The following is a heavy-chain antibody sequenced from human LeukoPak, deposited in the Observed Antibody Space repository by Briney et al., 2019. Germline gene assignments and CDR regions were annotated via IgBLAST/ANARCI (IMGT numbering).Heavy chain of an antibody. CDR2: IYSGGTI. CDR1: GFTVSNNY. Sequence: GGSLRLSCAASGFTVSNNYMSWVRQAPGRGLEWVSVIYSGGTIYYANSVKGRFIISRDNSKNTLFLQMNSLRADDTAVYYCARGLYDDNGGFWGQGTMVTVSS. D-gene: IGHD3-22*01. J-gene: IGHJ3*01. V-gene: IGHV3-53*01. CDR3: ARGLYDDNGGF.